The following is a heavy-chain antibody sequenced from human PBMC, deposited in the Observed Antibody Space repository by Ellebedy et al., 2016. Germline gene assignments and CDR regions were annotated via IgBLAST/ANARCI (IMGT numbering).Heavy chain of an antibody. CDR3: ARDGWGYLLDY. V-gene: IGHV3-21*01. CDR2: ISTTGDNT. J-gene: IGHJ4*02. CDR1: GFSFSSYA. Sequence: GESLKISXAASGFSFSSYAMAWVRQAPGKGLEWVSAISTTGDNTYYAGSVKGRFTISRDNARNSLSLQMNSLRAEDTAVYYCARDGWGYLLDYWGQGTLVTVSS. D-gene: IGHD6-19*01.